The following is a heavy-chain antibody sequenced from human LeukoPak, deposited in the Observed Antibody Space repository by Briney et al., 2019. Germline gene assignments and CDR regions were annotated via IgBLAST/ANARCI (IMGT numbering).Heavy chain of an antibody. CDR1: GFTFSSYG. CDR3: AKDGGGEPDY. D-gene: IGHD3-10*01. J-gene: IGHJ4*02. CDR2: ISGGST. Sequence: GGTLRLSCAASGFTFSSYGMSWVRQAPGKGLEWVSAISGGSTYYADSVKGRFTISRDNSKNTLYLQMNSLRIVDTAVYYCAKDGGGEPDYWGQGTLVTVSS. V-gene: IGHV3-23*01.